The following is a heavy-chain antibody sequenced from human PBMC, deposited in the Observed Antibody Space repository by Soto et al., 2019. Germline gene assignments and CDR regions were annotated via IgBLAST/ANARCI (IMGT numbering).Heavy chain of an antibody. J-gene: IGHJ4*02. Sequence: GSPLRLLCAPSAFTLSGGWMQWLRRASGKGLEWVSGINSDGSTTGYAASVKGRFTISRDNAKNTLYLQMNSLRAEDTAVYYCARDQYSSTWHYFNFWGQGTQVTVSS. CDR3: ARDQYSSTWHYFNF. D-gene: IGHD6-13*01. CDR1: AFTLSGGW. V-gene: IGHV3-74*01. CDR2: INSDGSTT.